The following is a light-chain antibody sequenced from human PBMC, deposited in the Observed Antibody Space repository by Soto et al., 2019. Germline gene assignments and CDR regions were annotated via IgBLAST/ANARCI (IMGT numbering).Light chain of an antibody. Sequence: EIVMNQTPLSLPVTPGQPASISCKSSQSLLHSDGKTYVYWYQQKPGQPPQLLIYAASTLESGVPSRFSGSGSGTDFTLTISSLQPEDFATYYCQQSYNNPKTFGQGTKVDIK. CDR2: AAS. V-gene: IGKV2D-29*01. CDR3: QQSYNNPKT. CDR1: QSLLHSDGKTY. J-gene: IGKJ1*01.